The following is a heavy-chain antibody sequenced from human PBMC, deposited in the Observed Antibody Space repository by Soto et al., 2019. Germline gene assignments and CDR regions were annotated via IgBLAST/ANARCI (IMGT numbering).Heavy chain of an antibody. CDR1: GGTFGSYA. Sequence: QVQLVQSGAEVKKPGSSVKVSCKASGGTFGSYAISWVRQAPGQGLEWMGGIIPITATANYAQKFQGRVTITPDESTSTGSMQLSSLRSEDTAVYYCARSQGSSTSLEIYYYYYYGMDVWGQGTTVTVSS. V-gene: IGHV1-69*01. CDR2: IIPITATA. CDR3: ARSQGSSTSLEIYYYYYYGMDV. D-gene: IGHD2-2*01. J-gene: IGHJ6*02.